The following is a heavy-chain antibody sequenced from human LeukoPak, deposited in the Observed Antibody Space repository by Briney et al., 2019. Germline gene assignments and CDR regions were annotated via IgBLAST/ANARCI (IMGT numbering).Heavy chain of an antibody. V-gene: IGHV1-18*01. Sequence: ASVKLSCTASGYTFTSYGISWVRQAPGQGREWMGWISAYNGNTNYAQKLQGRATITTDTSTSTAYMELRSLRSDDTAVYYCAGVTGDTAPNFDYWGQGTPGTVSS. CDR3: AGVTGDTAPNFDY. CDR1: GYTFTSYG. D-gene: IGHD5-18*01. CDR2: ISAYNGNT. J-gene: IGHJ4*01.